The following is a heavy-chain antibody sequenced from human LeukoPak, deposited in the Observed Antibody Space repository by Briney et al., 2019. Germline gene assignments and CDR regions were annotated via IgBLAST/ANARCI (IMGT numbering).Heavy chain of an antibody. Sequence: GGSLRLSCAASGFTFSSYGMHWVRQAPGKGLEWVAVIWYDESNKYYADSVKGRFTISRDNSKNTLYLQMNSLRAEDTAVYYCARETSIAYYYYYGMDVWGQGTTVTVSS. J-gene: IGHJ6*02. V-gene: IGHV3-33*01. CDR1: GFTFSSYG. CDR2: IWYDESNK. D-gene: IGHD6-6*01. CDR3: ARETSIAYYYYYGMDV.